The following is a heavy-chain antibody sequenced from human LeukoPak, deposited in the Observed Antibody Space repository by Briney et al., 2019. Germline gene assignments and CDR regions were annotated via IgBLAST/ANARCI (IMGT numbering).Heavy chain of an antibody. D-gene: IGHD3-22*01. Sequence: QPGGSLRLSCAASGFTFSSYSMNWVRQAPGKGLEWVSYISSSSSTIYYADSVKGRFTISRDNAKNSLYLQMNSLRAEDTAVYYCARDQHVKVKKADAFDIWGQGTMVTVSS. CDR1: GFTFSSYS. V-gene: IGHV3-48*01. CDR3: ARDQHVKVKKADAFDI. CDR2: ISSSSSTI. J-gene: IGHJ3*02.